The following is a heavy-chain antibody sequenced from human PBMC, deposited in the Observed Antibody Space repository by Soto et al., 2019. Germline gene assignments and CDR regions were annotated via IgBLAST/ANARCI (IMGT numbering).Heavy chain of an antibody. CDR2: IYTSGST. V-gene: IGHV4-4*07. CDR1: GGSISSYY. J-gene: IGHJ6*02. CDR3: ARSLPTGTTGYYYGMDV. D-gene: IGHD1-7*01. Sequence: SETLSLPCTVSGGSISSYYWSWIRQPAGKGLEWIGRIYTSGSTNYNPSLKSRVTMSVDTSKNQFSLKLSSVTAADTAVYYCARSLPTGTTGYYYGMDVWGQGTTVTVSS.